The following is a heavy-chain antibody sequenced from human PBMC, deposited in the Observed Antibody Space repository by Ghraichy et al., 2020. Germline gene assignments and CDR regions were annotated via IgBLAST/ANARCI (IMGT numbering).Heavy chain of an antibody. Sequence: ASVKVSCKASGYTFTSYGISWVRQAPGQGLEWMGWISAYNGNTNYAQKLQGRVTMTTDTSTSTAYMELRSLRSDDTAVYYCARGGVSYDILTGYYIFDYWGQGTLVTVSS. CDR2: ISAYNGNT. CDR1: GYTFTSYG. J-gene: IGHJ4*02. V-gene: IGHV1-18*04. CDR3: ARGGVSYDILTGYYIFDY. D-gene: IGHD3-9*01.